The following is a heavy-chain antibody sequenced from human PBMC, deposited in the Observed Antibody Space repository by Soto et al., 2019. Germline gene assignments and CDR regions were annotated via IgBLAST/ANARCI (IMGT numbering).Heavy chain of an antibody. CDR1: GGTFSSYA. V-gene: IGHV1-69*06. Sequence: QVQLVQSGAEVKKPGSSVKVSCKASGGTFSSYAISWVRQAPGQGLEWMGGIIPIFGTANYAQKFQGRVTITADKSTSTAYMELSSLRSEDTAVYYCAREGGAARRNYYYYGMDVWGQGTTVTVSS. D-gene: IGHD6-6*01. CDR3: AREGGAARRNYYYYGMDV. J-gene: IGHJ6*02. CDR2: IIPIFGTA.